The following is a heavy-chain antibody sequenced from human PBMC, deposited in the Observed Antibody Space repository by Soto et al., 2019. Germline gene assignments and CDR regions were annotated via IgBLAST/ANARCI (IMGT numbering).Heavy chain of an antibody. CDR3: ARSLWWLRNFAY. CDR2: INHSGST. CDR1: GGSFSGYY. D-gene: IGHD5-12*01. J-gene: IGHJ4*02. V-gene: IGHV4-34*01. Sequence: QVQLQQWGAGLLKPSETLSLTCAVYGGSFSGYYWSWIRQPPGKGLEWIGEINHSGSTNYNPSLKSRVTISVDTAKNQFALKLSSVTAADTAVYYCARSLWWLRNFAYWGQGTLVTVSS.